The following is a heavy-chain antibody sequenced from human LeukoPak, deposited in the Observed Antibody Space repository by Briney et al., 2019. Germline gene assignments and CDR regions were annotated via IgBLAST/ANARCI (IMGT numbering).Heavy chain of an antibody. CDR3: ARSLSRGGSSWYKGYFDY. Sequence: GGSLRLSCAASGFTFSSYGMHWVRQAPGKGLEWVAFIRYDGSNKYYADSVKGRFTISRDNSKNTLYLQMNSLRAEDTAVYYCARSLSRGGSSWYKGYFDYWGQGTLATVSS. CDR1: GFTFSSYG. J-gene: IGHJ4*02. D-gene: IGHD6-13*01. CDR2: IRYDGSNK. V-gene: IGHV3-30*02.